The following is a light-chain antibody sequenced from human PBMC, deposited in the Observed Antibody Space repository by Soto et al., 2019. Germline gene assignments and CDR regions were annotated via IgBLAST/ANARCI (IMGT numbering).Light chain of an antibody. J-gene: IGKJ2*01. CDR3: QQYNSYRT. V-gene: IGKV1-5*03. CDR2: KAS. CDR1: QSISIW. Sequence: DIQMTQSPSTLSASVGDRVTFTCRASQSISIWLAWYQQKPGKAPKLLINKASTLETGVPSRFSGSGSGTEFTLTISSLQPDDFATYYFQQYNSYRTFGQGTKLEIK.